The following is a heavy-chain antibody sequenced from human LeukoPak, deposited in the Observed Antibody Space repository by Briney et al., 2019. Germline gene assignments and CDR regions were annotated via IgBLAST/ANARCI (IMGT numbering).Heavy chain of an antibody. CDR1: GFTFSDYY. D-gene: IGHD3-3*01. Sequence: PGGSLRLSCAASGFTFSDYYMSWIRQAPGKGLEWVSYISSSGSTIYYADSVKGRFTISRDNAKNSLHLQMNGLRAEDTAVYYCARDARSPTYYDFWSGYLFDYWGQGTLVTVSS. CDR3: ARDARSPTYYDFWSGYLFDY. CDR2: ISSSGSTI. J-gene: IGHJ4*02. V-gene: IGHV3-11*01.